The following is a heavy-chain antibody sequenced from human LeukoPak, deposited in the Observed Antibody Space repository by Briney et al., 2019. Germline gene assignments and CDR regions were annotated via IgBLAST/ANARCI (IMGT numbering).Heavy chain of an antibody. CDR2: ISSNGGST. CDR1: GFTFSSYA. CDR3: ARDSGEYCSGGSCYHFDY. V-gene: IGHV3-64*01. J-gene: IGHJ4*02. D-gene: IGHD2-15*01. Sequence: GGSLRLSCAASGFTFSSYAMHWVRQAPGKGLEYVSAISSNGGSTYCANSVKGRFTISRDNSKNTLYLQMGSLRVEDMAVYYCARDSGEYCSGGSCYHFDYWGQGTLVTVSS.